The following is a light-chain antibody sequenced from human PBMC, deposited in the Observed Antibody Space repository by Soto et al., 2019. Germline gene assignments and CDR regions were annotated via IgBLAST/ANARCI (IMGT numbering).Light chain of an antibody. CDR1: QSISIY. Sequence: DIQMTQSPSSLSASVGDRVTITCRASQSISIYLNWYQQKPGKAPKVLIYTASSLQSGVPSRFSGIRSGTDFTLSISSLQPEDFATYYCQQTYSGPLTFGGGTKVEIK. CDR3: QQTYSGPLT. J-gene: IGKJ4*01. CDR2: TAS. V-gene: IGKV1-39*01.